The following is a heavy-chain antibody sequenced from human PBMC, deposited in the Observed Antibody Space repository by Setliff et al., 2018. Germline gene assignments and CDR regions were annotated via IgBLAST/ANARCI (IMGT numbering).Heavy chain of an antibody. D-gene: IGHD3-22*01. Sequence: GGSLRLSCVASGYTFSSYAIHWVRQAPGKGLEWVALISWDGTKTSYADSVRGRFTIPRDGSKSTLYLGMSSLRSEDTAVYYCAKVLDTTGYYYFDFWGQGTLVTVSS. J-gene: IGHJ4*02. CDR2: ISWDGTKT. CDR3: AKVLDTTGYYYFDF. CDR1: GYTFSSYA. V-gene: IGHV3-30*18.